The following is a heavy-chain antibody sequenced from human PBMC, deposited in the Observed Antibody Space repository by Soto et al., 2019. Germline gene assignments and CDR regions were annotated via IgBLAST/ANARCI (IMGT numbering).Heavy chain of an antibody. V-gene: IGHV1-18*01. CDR3: ARDQVVPAQLFYYYGLDV. CDR1: GYTFTSYG. Sequence: ASVKVSCKASGYTFTSYGIRWVRQAPGQGLEWMGWISAYNGNTNYAQKLQVRVTMTTDTATSTAYMELRSLRSDDTAVYYCARDQVVPAQLFYYYGLDVWAQGTTVPVSS. CDR2: ISAYNGNT. J-gene: IGHJ6*02. D-gene: IGHD2-2*01.